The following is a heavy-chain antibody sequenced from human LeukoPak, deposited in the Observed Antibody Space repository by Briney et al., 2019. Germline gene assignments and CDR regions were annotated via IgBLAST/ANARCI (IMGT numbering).Heavy chain of an antibody. D-gene: IGHD3-16*02. CDR1: GFTFSSYW. J-gene: IGHJ4*02. Sequence: PGGSLRLSCAASGFTFSSYWMSWVRQAPGKGLEWVANIKQDGSEKYYVDSVKGRFTISRDNAKNSLYLQMNSLRAEDTAVYYCARVRFVSSKAYFDHWGQGTLVTVSS. V-gene: IGHV3-7*05. CDR3: ARVRFVSSKAYFDH. CDR2: IKQDGSEK.